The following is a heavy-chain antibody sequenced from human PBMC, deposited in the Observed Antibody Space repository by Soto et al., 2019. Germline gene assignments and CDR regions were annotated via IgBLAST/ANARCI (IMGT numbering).Heavy chain of an antibody. CDR3: ARDMGYGSGSYYYYYYGMDV. CDR2: ISYDGSNK. J-gene: IGHJ6*02. D-gene: IGHD3-10*01. Sequence: VQLVESGGGVVQPGRSLRLSCAASGFTFSSYAMHWVRQAPGKGLEWVAVISYDGSNKYYADSVKGRFTISRDNSKNTLYLQMNSLRAEDTAVYYCARDMGYGSGSYYYYYYGMDVWGQGTTVTVSS. CDR1: GFTFSSYA. V-gene: IGHV3-30-3*01.